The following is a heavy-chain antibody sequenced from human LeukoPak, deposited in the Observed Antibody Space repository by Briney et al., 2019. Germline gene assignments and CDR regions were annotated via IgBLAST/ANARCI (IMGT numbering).Heavy chain of an antibody. J-gene: IGHJ4*02. CDR2: IYHSGST. CDR1: GGSISSVGYS. CDR3: SRGRRYYDILTGYYPYYFDY. V-gene: IGHV4-30-2*01. D-gene: IGHD3-9*01. Sequence: SETLSLTCAVSGGSISSVGYSWSWIRQPPGKGLEWIGYIYHSGSTYYDPSLKSRVTISVDRSKNQFSLKLSSVTAADTAVYNCSRGRRYYDILTGYYPYYFDYWGQGTLVTVS.